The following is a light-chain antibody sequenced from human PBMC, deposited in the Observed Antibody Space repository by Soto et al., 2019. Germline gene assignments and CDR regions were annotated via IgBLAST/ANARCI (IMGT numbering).Light chain of an antibody. V-gene: IGLV2-18*02. J-gene: IGLJ1*01. Sequence: QSALTQPASVSGSPGQSITIACTGTSSDVGSYNRVSWYQQAPGTAPKLIIHDVTNRPSGVPDRFSGSKSGNTASLTISGLQTEDEADYYCNSYTTRSTYVFGTGTKLTVL. CDR1: SSDVGSYNR. CDR2: DVT. CDR3: NSYTTRSTYV.